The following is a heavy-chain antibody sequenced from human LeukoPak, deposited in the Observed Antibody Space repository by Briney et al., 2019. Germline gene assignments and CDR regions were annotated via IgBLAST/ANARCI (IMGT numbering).Heavy chain of an antibody. J-gene: IGHJ1*01. V-gene: IGHV4-39*01. Sequence: PSETLSLTCTVSGASISSNNNYWGWIRQTPGKGLEWIGSMYYSGSTYYNPSLKSRVTISVDTSKNQFSLKLSSVTAADTAVYYYARGGPGPGVHFQHWGQGTLVTVSS. CDR1: GASISSNNNY. D-gene: IGHD3-10*01. CDR2: MYYSGST. CDR3: ARGGPGPGVHFQH.